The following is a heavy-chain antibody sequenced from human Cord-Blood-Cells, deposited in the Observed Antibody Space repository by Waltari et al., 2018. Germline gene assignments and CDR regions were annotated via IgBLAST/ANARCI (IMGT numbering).Heavy chain of an antibody. V-gene: IGHV1-8*03. J-gene: IGHJ4*02. CDR3: ARGYLDSSSSFDY. D-gene: IGHD6-6*01. CDR1: GYTFTSYD. Sequence: QVQLVQSGAEAKKPGAAVKVACTASGYTFTSYDINWVRQATGQGLEWMGWMNPNSGNTGYAQKFQGRVTITRNTSISTAYMELSSLRSEDTAVYYCARGYLDSSSSFDYWGQGTLVTVSS. CDR2: MNPNSGNT.